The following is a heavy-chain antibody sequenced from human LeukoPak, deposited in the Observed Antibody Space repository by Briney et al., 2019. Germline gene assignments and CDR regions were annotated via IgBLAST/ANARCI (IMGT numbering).Heavy chain of an antibody. CDR2: ISGSGGST. D-gene: IGHD3-22*01. CDR3: AKGGKLFYDSSGYYSSLYFDY. Sequence: GGSLRLSCAASGFTFSSYAMSWVRQAPGKGLEWVSAISGSGGSTYYADSVKGRFTISRDNSKNTLYLQMNSLRAEDTAVYYCAKGGKLFYDSSGYYSSLYFDYWGQGTLVTVSS. V-gene: IGHV3-23*01. J-gene: IGHJ4*02. CDR1: GFTFSSYA.